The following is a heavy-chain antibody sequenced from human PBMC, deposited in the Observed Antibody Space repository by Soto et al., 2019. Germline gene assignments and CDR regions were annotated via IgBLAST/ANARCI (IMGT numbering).Heavy chain of an antibody. J-gene: IGHJ4*02. V-gene: IGHV3-7*01. CDR2: IKPDGSQK. D-gene: IGHD2-2*01. Sequence: EVQLVESGGGLVQPGGSPRLSCAASGFSFSTYWMTWVRQAPGKGLEWVANIKPDGSQKYYVDSVKGRFTISRDNAKRSVYLQMDSLRVEDTALYFCAVRYADYWGQGALVTVSS. CDR3: AVRYADY. CDR1: GFSFSTYW.